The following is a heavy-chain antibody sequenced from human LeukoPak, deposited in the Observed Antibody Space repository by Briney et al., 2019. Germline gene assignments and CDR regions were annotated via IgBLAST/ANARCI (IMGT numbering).Heavy chain of an antibody. CDR3: AKDYYVPPSY. V-gene: IGHV3-23*01. CDR1: GFTFSNYA. CDR2: ISSSGVST. J-gene: IGHJ4*02. D-gene: IGHD3-10*02. Sequence: GGSLRLSCAASGFTFSNYAMSWVRQAPGKGLEWVSGISSSGVSTYYADSVKGRFTISRDNSKNMLYLQMNSLRAEDTAVYYCAKDYYVPPSYWGQGTLVTVSS.